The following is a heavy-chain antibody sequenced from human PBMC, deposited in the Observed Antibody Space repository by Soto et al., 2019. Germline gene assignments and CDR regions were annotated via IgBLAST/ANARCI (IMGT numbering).Heavy chain of an antibody. J-gene: IGHJ5*02. CDR3: ARVDPPAKS. CDR1: GFTFSTYS. V-gene: IGHV3-48*01. Sequence: GGSLRLSCAASGFTFSTYSMNWVRQAPGKGLEWVSYISSSSSTIFYTDSVKGRFTVSRDNAKNSLYLQMNSLRAEDTAVYYCARVDPPAKSWGQGTLVTVSS. CDR2: ISSSSSTI. D-gene: IGHD2-2*01.